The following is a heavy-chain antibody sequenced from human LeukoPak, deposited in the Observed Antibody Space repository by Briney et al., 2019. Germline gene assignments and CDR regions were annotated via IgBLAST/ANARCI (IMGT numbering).Heavy chain of an antibody. CDR2: VSYDGSSK. V-gene: IGHV3-30-3*01. Sequence: GGSLRLSCAASGFTFSSYAMHWVRQAPGKGLEWVAVVSYDGSSKYYADSVKGRFTISRDNSKNTLYLQMNSLRAEDTAVYYCARDEGGSSCFDYWGQGTLVTVSS. J-gene: IGHJ4*02. D-gene: IGHD6-13*01. CDR3: ARDEGGSSCFDY. CDR1: GFTFSSYA.